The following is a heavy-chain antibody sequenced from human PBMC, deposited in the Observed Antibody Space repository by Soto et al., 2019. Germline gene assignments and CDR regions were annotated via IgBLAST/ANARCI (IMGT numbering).Heavy chain of an antibody. CDR1: GYTFTSYG. V-gene: IGHV1-18*01. Sequence: QVHLLQSGAEVKKPGASVKVSCKASGYTFTSYGITWVRQAPGQGLEWMGWISAHNGNTDYAQKLQGRVIVTRDTARSTAYVELRSLISDDTAVYYCARGRYGDYWGQGALVTVSS. CDR2: ISAHNGNT. J-gene: IGHJ4*02. D-gene: IGHD1-1*01. CDR3: ARGRYGDY.